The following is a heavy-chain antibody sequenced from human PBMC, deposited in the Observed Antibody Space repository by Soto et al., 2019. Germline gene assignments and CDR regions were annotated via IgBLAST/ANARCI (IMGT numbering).Heavy chain of an antibody. CDR2: INPSGGST. Sequence: ASVKVSCKASGYTFTSYYMHWVRQAPGQGLEWMGIINPSGGSTSYAQKFQGRVTMTRDTSTSTVYMELSSLRSEDTAVYYCARDSSQGSGIATLDYWGQGTLVTVSS. CDR3: ARDSSQGSGIATLDY. J-gene: IGHJ4*02. D-gene: IGHD6-13*01. CDR1: GYTFTSYY. V-gene: IGHV1-46*01.